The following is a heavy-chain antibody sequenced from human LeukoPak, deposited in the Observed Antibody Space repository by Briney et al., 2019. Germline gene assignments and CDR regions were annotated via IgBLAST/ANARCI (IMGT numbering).Heavy chain of an antibody. Sequence: ASLRLSCAASRFTFSNYWMSWVRQAPGKGLEWVANIKKDGSEKNYVGSVKGRFTISRDNAKSSLYLQMNSLRAEDTVVYYCAREMSWSGRDYWGQGTLVSVSS. J-gene: IGHJ4*02. D-gene: IGHD3-10*01. CDR3: AREMSWSGRDY. CDR2: IKKDGSEK. CDR1: RFTFSNYW. V-gene: IGHV3-7*05.